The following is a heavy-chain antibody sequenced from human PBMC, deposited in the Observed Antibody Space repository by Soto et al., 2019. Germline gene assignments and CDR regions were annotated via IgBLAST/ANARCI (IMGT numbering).Heavy chain of an antibody. D-gene: IGHD3-3*01. CDR1: GGSISSSSYY. CDR2: IYYSGST. V-gene: IGHV4-39*07. CDR3: ARGGMVIIPSATAFDY. J-gene: IGHJ4*02. Sequence: SETLSLTCTVSGGSISSSSYYWGWIRQPPGKGLEWIGSIYYSGSTYYNPSLKSRVTISVDTSKNQFSLKLSSMTAADTAVYYCARGGMVIIPSATAFDYWGQGTLVTVSS.